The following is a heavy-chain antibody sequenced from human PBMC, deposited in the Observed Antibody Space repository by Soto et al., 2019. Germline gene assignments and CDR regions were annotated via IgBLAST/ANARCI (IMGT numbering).Heavy chain of an antibody. J-gene: IGHJ3*02. CDR3: ARVERGTATTVVDAFDI. CDR2: MSHRGGT. Sequence: QVQLQQWGAGLLKPSETLSLTCAVYGGFVSSGSYYWSWIRQPPGKGLEWIGEMSHRGGTHFNPSLKSRFTISGDTSKNQFSLKMSSVTAADTALYYCARVERGTATTVVDAFDIWGPGTMVTVSS. V-gene: IGHV4-34*01. CDR1: GGFVSSGSYY. D-gene: IGHD1-1*01.